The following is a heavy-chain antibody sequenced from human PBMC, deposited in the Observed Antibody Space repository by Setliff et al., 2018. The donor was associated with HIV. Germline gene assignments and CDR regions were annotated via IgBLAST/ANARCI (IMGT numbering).Heavy chain of an antibody. CDR2: ISGSGGST. CDR1: GFTFRSYA. V-gene: IGHV3-23*01. CDR3: ARESLNLGELSSNPDASDI. Sequence: GGSLRLSCAASGFTFRSYAMSWVRQAPGKGLEWVSGISGSGGSTYYADSVKGRFTISRDNSKNTLYLQMNSLRAEDTAVYYCARESLNLGELSSNPDASDIWGQGTMVTVSS. D-gene: IGHD3-16*02. J-gene: IGHJ3*02.